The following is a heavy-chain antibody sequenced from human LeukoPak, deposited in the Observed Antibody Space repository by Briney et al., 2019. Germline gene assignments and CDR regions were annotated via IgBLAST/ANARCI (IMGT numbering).Heavy chain of an antibody. V-gene: IGHV3-33*01. J-gene: IGHJ4*02. CDR3: ARDLNDFWSGSDYFDY. CDR2: IWYDGSNK. Sequence: PGGSLRLSCAASGFTFSSYGMHWVRQAPGKGLEWVAVIWYDGSNKYYADSVKGRFTISRDNSKNTLYLQMNSLRAEDTAVYYCARDLNDFWSGSDYFDYWGQGTLVTVSS. D-gene: IGHD3-3*01. CDR1: GFTFSSYG.